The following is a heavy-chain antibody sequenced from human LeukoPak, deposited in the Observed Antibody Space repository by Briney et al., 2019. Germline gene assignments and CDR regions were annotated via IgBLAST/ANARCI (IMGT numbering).Heavy chain of an antibody. Sequence: SETLSLTCAVSGGSISSGGYSWSWIRQPPGKGLVWIGYIYYSGSTYYNPSLKSRVTISVDTSKNQFSLKLSSVTAADTAVYYCARLFSASSWRLSVYYYYMDVWGKGTTVTVSS. CDR1: GGSISSGGYS. J-gene: IGHJ6*03. D-gene: IGHD6-13*01. CDR3: ARLFSASSWRLSVYYYYMDV. V-gene: IGHV4-30-4*07. CDR2: IYYSGST.